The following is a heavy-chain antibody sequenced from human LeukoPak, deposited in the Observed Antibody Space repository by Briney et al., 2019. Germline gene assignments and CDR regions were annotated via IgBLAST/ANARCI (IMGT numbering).Heavy chain of an antibody. Sequence: GGSLRLSCAASGFTFSSYGMHWVRQAPGKGLEWVAVISYDGSNKYYADSVKGRFTISRDNSKNTLYLQMSSLRAEDTAVYYCAKGGVPAAIGYFDYWGQGTLVTVSS. D-gene: IGHD2-2*01. V-gene: IGHV3-30*18. CDR2: ISYDGSNK. CDR1: GFTFSSYG. CDR3: AKGGVPAAIGYFDY. J-gene: IGHJ4*02.